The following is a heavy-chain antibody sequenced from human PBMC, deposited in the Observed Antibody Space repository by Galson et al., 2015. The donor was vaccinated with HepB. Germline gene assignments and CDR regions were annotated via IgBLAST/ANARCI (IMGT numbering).Heavy chain of an antibody. V-gene: IGHV3-23*01. D-gene: IGHD2-15*01. Sequence: SLRLSCAGSGLSFSHYAMSWVRQAPGEGLEWIAAISGSGGWTYYADSAKDRFTISRDSSRSTLFLQVNSLGAEDTAIYYCAKGSGETWYYSDTWGQGTLVTVSS. CDR1: GLSFSHYA. CDR3: AKGSGETWYYSDT. CDR2: ISGSGGWT. J-gene: IGHJ4*02.